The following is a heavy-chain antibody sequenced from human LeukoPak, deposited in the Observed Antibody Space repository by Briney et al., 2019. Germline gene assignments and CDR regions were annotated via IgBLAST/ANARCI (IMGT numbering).Heavy chain of an antibody. CDR3: TRVITIA. J-gene: IGHJ5*02. CDR2: IRSKAYGGTT. Sequence: GGSLRLSCTASGFTFGDYAMSWVRQAPGKGLEWVGFIRSKAYGGTTEYAASVKGRLTISRDDSKSIAYLQMNSLKTEDTAVYYCTRVITIAWGQGTLVTVSS. V-gene: IGHV3-49*04. CDR1: GFTFGDYA. D-gene: IGHD3-3*01.